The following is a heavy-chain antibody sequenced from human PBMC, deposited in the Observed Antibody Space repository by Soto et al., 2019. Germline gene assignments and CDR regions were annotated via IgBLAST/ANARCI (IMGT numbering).Heavy chain of an antibody. J-gene: IGHJ4*02. CDR2: IYWDDDK. CDR3: AHKVRGSYQGY. Sequence: QITLKESGPTLVKPTQTLTLTCTFSGFSLSTSGVGVGWIRQPPGKALEWLALIYWDDDKRYSPSLKSRLTITKDTSKNQVVHTMTNMDPVDTATYYCAHKVRGSYQGYWGQGTLVTVSS. V-gene: IGHV2-5*02. CDR1: GFSLSTSGVG. D-gene: IGHD1-26*01.